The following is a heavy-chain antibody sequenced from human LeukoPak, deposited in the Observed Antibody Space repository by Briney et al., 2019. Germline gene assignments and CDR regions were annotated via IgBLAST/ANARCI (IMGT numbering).Heavy chain of an antibody. CDR3: ARYYDFWSSYSSYYYMDV. D-gene: IGHD3-3*01. CDR2: ISSSGSTI. V-gene: IGHV3-48*04. Sequence: GGSLRLSCAASGFTFSSYGMHWVRQAPGKGLEWVSYISSSGSTIYYADSVKGRFTISRDNAKNSLYLQMNSLRAEDTAVYYCARYYDFWSSYSSYYYMDVWGKGTTVTVSS. J-gene: IGHJ6*03. CDR1: GFTFSSYG.